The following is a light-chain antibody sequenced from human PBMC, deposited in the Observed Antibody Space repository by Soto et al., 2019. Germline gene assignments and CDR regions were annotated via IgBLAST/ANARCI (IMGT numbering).Light chain of an antibody. J-gene: IGKJ1*01. CDR3: QQYYNWPLT. V-gene: IGKV3-15*01. CDR2: GAS. Sequence: EIVMTQSPATLSVSPGDSATLSCRASQSVSNNLAWYHQKPGQAPRVLIYGASIRATGVPSRFSGSGSGAEFTLTISSLQSEDFALFYCQQYYNWPLTFGQGTKVEIK. CDR1: QSVSNN.